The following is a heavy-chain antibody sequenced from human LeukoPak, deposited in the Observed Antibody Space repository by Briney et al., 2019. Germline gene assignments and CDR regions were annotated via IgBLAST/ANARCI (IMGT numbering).Heavy chain of an antibody. CDR3: AREGYSSSSGPGGPDY. Sequence: PGGSLRLSCAGSGFTFNNYPISWVRQTPGKGLEWVSAITGGADSTYYADSVKGRFTISRDNAKNSLYLQMNSLRAEDTAVYYCAREGYSSSSGPGGPDYWGQGTLVTVSS. CDR1: GFTFNNYP. D-gene: IGHD6-6*01. V-gene: IGHV3-23*01. J-gene: IGHJ4*02. CDR2: ITGGADST.